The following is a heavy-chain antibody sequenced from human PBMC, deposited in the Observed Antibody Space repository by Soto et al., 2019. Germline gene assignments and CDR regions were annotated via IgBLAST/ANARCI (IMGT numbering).Heavy chain of an antibody. Sequence: PGGSLRLSCTASGFTFNTHWMHWVRQAPGKGMVWVSRIYFDGITTNYADSEKGRLTGSRDNAKNTVYLHVNTLRDEDTAVYYCARGGAMGVDYWGQGTLVTV. V-gene: IGHV3-74*01. J-gene: IGHJ4*02. D-gene: IGHD1-26*01. CDR2: IYFDGITT. CDR1: GFTFNTHW. CDR3: ARGGAMGVDY.